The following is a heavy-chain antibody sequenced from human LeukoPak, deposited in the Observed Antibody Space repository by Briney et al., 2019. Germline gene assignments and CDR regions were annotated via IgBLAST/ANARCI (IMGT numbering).Heavy chain of an antibody. V-gene: IGHV3-23*01. CDR2: ISGSGGST. J-gene: IGHJ6*02. Sequence: GGSLRLSCAASGFTFSSYAMSWVRQAPGKGLEWVSAISGSGGSTYYADSVKGRFTISRDNSKNTLYLQMNSLRAEDTAVYYCARDHSGRAQWSVGMDVWGQGTTVTVSS. CDR1: GFTFSSYA. CDR3: ARDHSGRAQWSVGMDV. D-gene: IGHD6-19*01.